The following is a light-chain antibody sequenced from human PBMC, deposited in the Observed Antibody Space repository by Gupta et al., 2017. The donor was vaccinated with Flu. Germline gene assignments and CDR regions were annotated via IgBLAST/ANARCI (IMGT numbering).Light chain of an antibody. V-gene: IGKV3-11*01. CDR2: EAS. Sequence: DIVLTQFPATLSLHPGERASLSCRASRCISNFLAWYHQKPGQAPRLLMYEASNRATGSPARFSGSGSGIDFTLTISDLEPEEFADPFCHPRMTFGQGTTVE. CDR3: HPRMT. J-gene: IGKJ1*01. CDR1: RCISNF.